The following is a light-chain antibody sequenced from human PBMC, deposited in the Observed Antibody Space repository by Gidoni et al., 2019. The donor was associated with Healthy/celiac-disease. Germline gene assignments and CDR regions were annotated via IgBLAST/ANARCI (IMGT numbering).Light chain of an antibody. CDR2: GAS. J-gene: IGKJ2*01. CDR1: QSVSSSY. Sequence: EIVLTQSPGTLSLSPGERDTLSCRASQSVSSSYLAWYQQKPGQAPRLLIYGASSRATGIPDRFRGSGSGTDFTLTISRLEPEDFAVYYCQQYGSSPVTFGQGTKLEIK. V-gene: IGKV3-20*01. CDR3: QQYGSSPVT.